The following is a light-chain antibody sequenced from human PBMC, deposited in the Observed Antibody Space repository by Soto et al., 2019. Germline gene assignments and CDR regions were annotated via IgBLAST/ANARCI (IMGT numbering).Light chain of an antibody. Sequence: QSALTQPPSASGSPGQSVTISCTGTSSDIGAYNYVSWYQQHPGKAPKLMIHEVSKRPSGVPDRFSGSKSVNTASLTVSGLQAEDEADYYCSSYAGSNDRWVFGGGTKVTVL. CDR1: SSDIGAYNY. CDR2: EVS. J-gene: IGLJ3*02. CDR3: SSYAGSNDRWV. V-gene: IGLV2-8*01.